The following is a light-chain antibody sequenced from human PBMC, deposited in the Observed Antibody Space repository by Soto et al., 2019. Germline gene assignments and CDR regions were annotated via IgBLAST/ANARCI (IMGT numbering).Light chain of an antibody. CDR1: QSVSSN. V-gene: IGKV3-15*01. J-gene: IGKJ2*01. CDR3: QQYNNWPPYT. CDR2: GAS. Sequence: EIVMTQSPATLSVSPGERATLSCRASQSVSSNLAWYQQKPGQAPRLLIYGASTRATGIPARFSGSGSGTEFTLTICSLQSEDFAVYYCQQYNNWPPYTFCQGTKLEIK.